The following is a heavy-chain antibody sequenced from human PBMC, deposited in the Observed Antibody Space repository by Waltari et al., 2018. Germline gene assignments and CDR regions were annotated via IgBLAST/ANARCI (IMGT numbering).Heavy chain of an antibody. CDR1: GFTFSSYA. CDR3: AREVVVAVYFDY. J-gene: IGHJ4*02. Sequence: QVQLVESGGGVVQPGRSLRLSCAASGFTFSSYAMPWVRQAPGKGLEWVAVISYDGSNKYYADSVKGRFTISRDNSKNTLYLQMNSLRAEDTAVYYCAREVVVAVYFDYWGQGTLVTVSS. CDR2: ISYDGSNK. V-gene: IGHV3-30*04. D-gene: IGHD2-15*01.